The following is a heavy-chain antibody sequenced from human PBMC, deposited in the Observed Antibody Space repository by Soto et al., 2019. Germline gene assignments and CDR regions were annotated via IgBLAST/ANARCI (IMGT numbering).Heavy chain of an antibody. CDR1: GGSISRYY. D-gene: IGHD1-26*01. V-gene: IGHV4-59*01. CDR3: YGSGGN. Sequence: LETLSLTCTVSGGSISRYYWSWIRQPPGKGLEWIGHIYDSGTANYNPSLKSRVTISVDTSKNQFSLNLSSVTAADTAMYYCYGSGGNWGKGTLVTVSS. CDR2: IYDSGTA. J-gene: IGHJ4*02.